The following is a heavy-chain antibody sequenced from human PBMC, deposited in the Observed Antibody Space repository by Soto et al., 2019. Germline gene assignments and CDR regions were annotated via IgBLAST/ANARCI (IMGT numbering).Heavy chain of an antibody. Sequence: SVKVSCKASGGTFSSYAISWVRQAPGQGLERMGGIIPIFGTANYAQKFQGRVTITADESTSTAYMELSSLRSEDTAVYYCARGVVVVPAASPNFDYWGQGTLVTVSS. D-gene: IGHD2-2*01. CDR3: ARGVVVVPAASPNFDY. CDR1: GGTFSSYA. J-gene: IGHJ4*02. V-gene: IGHV1-69*13. CDR2: IIPIFGTA.